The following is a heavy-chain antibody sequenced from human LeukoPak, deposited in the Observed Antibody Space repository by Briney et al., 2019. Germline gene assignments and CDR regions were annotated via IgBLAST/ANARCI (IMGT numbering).Heavy chain of an antibody. D-gene: IGHD6-13*01. CDR2: IIPIFGTA. CDR3: ASVRYSSSWYDSIDY. V-gene: IGHV1-69*05. J-gene: IGHJ4*02. CDR1: GGTFSSYA. Sequence: VASVKVSCKASGGTFSSYAISWVRQAPGQGLEWMGRIIPIFGTANYAQKFQGRVTITTDESTSTAYMELSSLRSEDTAVYYCASVRYSSSWYDSIDYWGQGTLVTVSS.